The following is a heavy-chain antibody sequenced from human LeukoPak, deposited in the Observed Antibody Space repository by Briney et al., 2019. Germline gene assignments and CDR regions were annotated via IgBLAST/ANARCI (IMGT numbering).Heavy chain of an antibody. CDR2: IYYSGST. D-gene: IGHD3-22*01. V-gene: IGHV4-59*12. CDR1: GGSISSYY. J-gene: IGHJ4*02. CDR3: ASSNYYDSSGSHPADY. Sequence: SETLSLTCAVYGGSISSYYWSWIRQPPGKGLEWIGYIYYSGSTNYNPSLKSRVTISVDTSKNQFSLKLSSVTAADTAVYYCASSNYYDSSGSHPADYWGQGTLVAVSS.